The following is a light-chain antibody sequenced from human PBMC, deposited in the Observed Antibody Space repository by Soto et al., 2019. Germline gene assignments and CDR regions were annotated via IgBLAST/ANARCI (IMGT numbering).Light chain of an antibody. CDR1: QSVSSSY. V-gene: IGKV3-20*01. Sequence: EIVLTQSPGTLSLSPGERATLSCRASQSVSSSYLAWYQQKPGQAPRLLIYASSNRATGIPDRFSGSASGADFTLTIDRLEPEDFAVYYCQLYGTSPPFGQGTRLEI. CDR2: ASS. J-gene: IGKJ5*01. CDR3: QLYGTSPP.